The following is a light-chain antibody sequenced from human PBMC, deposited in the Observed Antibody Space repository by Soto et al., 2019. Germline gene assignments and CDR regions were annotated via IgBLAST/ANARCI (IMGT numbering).Light chain of an antibody. CDR2: DAS. V-gene: IGKV3-11*01. CDR3: QQRSNWYT. J-gene: IGKJ2*01. CDR1: QSVSSY. Sequence: EIVLTQSPATLSLSPGERATLSCRASQSVSSYLAWYQQKPGQAPRLLIYDASNRATGIPARFSGSGSGTDFTLTISSLEPEGFAVYYCQQRSNWYTFCQGTKLEIK.